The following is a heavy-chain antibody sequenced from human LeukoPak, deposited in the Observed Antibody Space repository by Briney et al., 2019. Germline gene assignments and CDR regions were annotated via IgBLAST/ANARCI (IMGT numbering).Heavy chain of an antibody. J-gene: IGHJ6*02. V-gene: IGHV1-24*01. D-gene: IGHD5-12*01. CDR3: ATDRGYSGYDLRNYYGMDV. Sequence: ASVTVSFKVTGYTLTELSRHWVRQAPGKGLEWMGGFDPEDGETIYAQNFQGRITMTEDTSTDTAYMDLSSLRSEDTAVYYCATDRGYSGYDLRNYYGMDVWGQGTTVTVSS. CDR2: FDPEDGET. CDR1: GYTLTELS.